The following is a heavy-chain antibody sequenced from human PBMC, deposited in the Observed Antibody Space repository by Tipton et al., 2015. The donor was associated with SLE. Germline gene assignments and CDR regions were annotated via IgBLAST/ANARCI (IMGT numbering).Heavy chain of an antibody. J-gene: IGHJ4*02. CDR1: GFTFSSYA. V-gene: IGHV3-30*04. CDR2: ISYDGSNK. CDR3: ARSHRLSSGWYPFGY. D-gene: IGHD6-19*01. Sequence: SLRLSCAASGFTFSSYAMHWVRQAPGKGLEWVAVISYDGSNKYYADSVKGRFTISRDNSKNTLYLQMNSLRAEDTAVYYCARSHRLSSGWYPFGYWGQGTRVTVSS.